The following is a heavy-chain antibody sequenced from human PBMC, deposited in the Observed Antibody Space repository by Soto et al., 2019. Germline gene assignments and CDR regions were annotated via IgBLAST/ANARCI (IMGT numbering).Heavy chain of an antibody. CDR1: GYIFTSYW. Sequence: GESLKISCKGSGYIFTSYWIGWLRQMPGKGLEWMGIIYPGDSETSYSPSFQGQVTTSADKSISTAYLQWSSLKASDTAMYYCARQHCSSTTCYSRNWFDPWGQGTLVTVSS. CDR2: IYPGDSET. V-gene: IGHV5-51*01. D-gene: IGHD2-2*01. J-gene: IGHJ5*02. CDR3: ARQHCSSTTCYSRNWFDP.